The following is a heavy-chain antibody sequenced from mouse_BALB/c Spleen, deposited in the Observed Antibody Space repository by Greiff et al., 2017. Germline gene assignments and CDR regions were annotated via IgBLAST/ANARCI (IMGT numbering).Heavy chain of an antibody. Sequence: EVQLQESGGGLVKPGGSLKLSCAASGFTFSSYAMSWVRQTPEKRLEWVASISSGGSTYYPDSVKGRFTISRDNARNILYLQMSSLRSEDTAMYYCARGGNYFDYWGQGTTLTVSS. V-gene: IGHV5-6-5*01. CDR3: ARGGNYFDY. CDR2: ISSGGST. CDR1: GFTFSSYA. J-gene: IGHJ2*01.